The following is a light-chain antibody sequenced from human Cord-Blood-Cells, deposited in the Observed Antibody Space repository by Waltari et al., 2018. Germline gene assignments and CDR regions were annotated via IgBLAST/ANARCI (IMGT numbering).Light chain of an antibody. CDR1: QSISSY. Sequence: DIQMTQSPSSLSASVGDSVPITCRASQSISSYLNWYQQKPGKAPKLLIYAASSLQSGVPSRFSDSGSGTDFTLTISSLQPEDFATYYCQQSYSTPFTFCPGTKVDIK. CDR3: QQSYSTPFT. V-gene: IGKV1-39*01. CDR2: AAS. J-gene: IGKJ3*01.